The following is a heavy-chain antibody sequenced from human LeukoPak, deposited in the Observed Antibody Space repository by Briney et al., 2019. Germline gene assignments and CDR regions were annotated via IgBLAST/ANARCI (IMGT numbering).Heavy chain of an antibody. D-gene: IGHD2-21*01. Sequence: GGSLRLSCAASGFTFSSYAMHWVRQAPGKGLEYVSAISGNGGSTYYASSVKGRFTISRDNSKNTLYLQMGSLRAEDMAVYYCARRSFGGDYDYWGQGTLVTVSS. CDR3: ARRSFGGDYDY. CDR2: ISGNGGST. CDR1: GFTFSSYA. V-gene: IGHV3-64*01. J-gene: IGHJ4*02.